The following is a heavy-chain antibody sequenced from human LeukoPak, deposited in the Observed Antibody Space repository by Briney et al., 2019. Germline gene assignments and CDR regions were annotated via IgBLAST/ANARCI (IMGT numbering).Heavy chain of an antibody. CDR1: GGSISSSSYY. D-gene: IGHD2-15*01. CDR3: ARLPFGVVVAATFDY. V-gene: IGHV4-39*01. CDR2: IYYSGST. Sequence: SETLSLTCTVSGGSISSSSYYWGWIRQPPGKGLEWIGSIYYSGSTYYNPSLKSRVTISVDTSKNQFSLKLSSVTAADTAAYYCARLPFGVVVAATFDYWGQGTLVTVSS. J-gene: IGHJ4*02.